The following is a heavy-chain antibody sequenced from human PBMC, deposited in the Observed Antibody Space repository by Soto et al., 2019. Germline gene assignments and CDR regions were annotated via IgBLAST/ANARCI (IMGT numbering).Heavy chain of an antibody. CDR2: IKSKTDGGTT. D-gene: IGHD1-26*01. CDR1: GFTFSNAW. Sequence: GGSLRLSCAASGFTFSNAWMNWVRQAPGKGLEWVGRIKSKTDGGTTDYAAPVKGRFTISRDDSKNTLYLQMNSLKTEDTAVYYCTTGLSGRRTTGRDYWGQGTLVTVSS. CDR3: TTGLSGRRTTGRDY. J-gene: IGHJ4*02. V-gene: IGHV3-15*07.